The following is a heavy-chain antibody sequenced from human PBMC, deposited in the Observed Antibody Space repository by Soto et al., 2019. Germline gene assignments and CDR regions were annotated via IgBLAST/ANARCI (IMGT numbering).Heavy chain of an antibody. V-gene: IGHV4-59*12. Sequence: TLSLTCSVSGGFITSYYWSWIRQAPGKGLEWIGYVYYSGTTHVNPSLKSRVTISVDTSKNQFSLKLTSLTAADTAVYHCARAVPSQIFDYWGQGIMVTVSS. D-gene: IGHD6-6*01. CDR1: GGFITSYY. J-gene: IGHJ4*02. CDR3: ARAVPSQIFDY. CDR2: VYYSGTT.